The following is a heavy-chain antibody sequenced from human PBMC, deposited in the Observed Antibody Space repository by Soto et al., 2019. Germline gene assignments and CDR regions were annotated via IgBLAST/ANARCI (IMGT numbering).Heavy chain of an antibody. V-gene: IGHV3-30*18. CDR1: GFTFSSYG. D-gene: IGHD6-13*01. Sequence: GGSLRLSCAASGFTFSSYGMHWVRQAPGKGLEWVAVISYDGSNKYYADSVKGRFTISRDNSKNTLYLQMNSLRAEDTAVYYCAKDRWYRILSYFDYWGQGTLVTVYS. CDR3: AKDRWYRILSYFDY. J-gene: IGHJ4*02. CDR2: ISYDGSNK.